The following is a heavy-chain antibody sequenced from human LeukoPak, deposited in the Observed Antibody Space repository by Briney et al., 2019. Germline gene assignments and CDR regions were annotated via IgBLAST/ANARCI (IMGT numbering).Heavy chain of an antibody. CDR3: AKDHSLFRYRQLGLFDY. D-gene: IGHD6-13*01. CDR1: GFTFSGSG. CDR2: IRYHGSDK. J-gene: IGHJ4*02. Sequence: GESLRLSCAASGFTFSGSGMHWVRQAPGKGLEWVAFIRYHGSDKFYADSVKGRFTISRDNSKNTPYLQMNSLRAEDTAVYYCAKDHSLFRYRQLGLFDYWGQGTLVTVSS. V-gene: IGHV3-30*02.